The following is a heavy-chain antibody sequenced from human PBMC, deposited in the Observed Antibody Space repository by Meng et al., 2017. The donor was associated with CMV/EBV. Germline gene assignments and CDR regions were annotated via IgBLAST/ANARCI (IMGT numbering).Heavy chain of an antibody. D-gene: IGHD6-13*01. CDR1: WFSLSTSGVG. J-gene: IGHJ4*02. CDR2: IYWDDDK. CDR3: ARIAAAGRFDY. Sequence: TLTGSRPTRCKPQQTLTRTSSFSWFSLSTSGVGVGWIRQPPGKALEWLALIYWDDDKRYSPSLKSRLTITKDTSKNQVVLTMTNMDPVDTATYYCARIAAAGRFDYWGQGTLVTVSS. V-gene: IGHV2-5*02.